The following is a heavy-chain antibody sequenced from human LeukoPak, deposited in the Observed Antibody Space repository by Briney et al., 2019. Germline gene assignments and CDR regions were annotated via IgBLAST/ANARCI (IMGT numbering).Heavy chain of an antibody. CDR3: ARDSVLTYYDFWSDYYRRRYYFDY. V-gene: IGHV3-30-3*01. CDR2: ISYDGSNT. D-gene: IGHD3-3*01. Sequence: PGRSLRLSCAASGFTFRNYPMHWVRQAPGKGLEWLTVISYDGSNTYFADSVKGRFTISRDNSRNTLYLQMNSLRAEDTAVYYCARDSVLTYYDFWSDYYRRRYYFDYWGQGTLVTVSS. CDR1: GFTFRNYP. J-gene: IGHJ4*02.